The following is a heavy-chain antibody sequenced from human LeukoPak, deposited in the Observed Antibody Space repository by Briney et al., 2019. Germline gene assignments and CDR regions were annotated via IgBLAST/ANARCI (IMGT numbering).Heavy chain of an antibody. CDR2: ISSESAHI. V-gene: IGHV3-21*06. Sequence: PGGSLRLSCAASGFTFSSYSMNWVRQAPGKGLEWVSSISSESAHILYAEPVKGRFTISRDNAENLAYLHMNSLRAEDTAVYYCARFETVAAKPFEYWGQGTLVTVSS. CDR1: GFTFSSYS. CDR3: ARFETVAAKPFEY. J-gene: IGHJ4*02. D-gene: IGHD6-19*01.